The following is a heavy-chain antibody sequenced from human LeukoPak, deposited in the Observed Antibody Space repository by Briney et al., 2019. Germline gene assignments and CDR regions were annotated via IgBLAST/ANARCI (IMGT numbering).Heavy chain of an antibody. CDR1: GYTFTSYY. D-gene: IGHD5-24*01. V-gene: IGHV1-46*01. CDR3: ARDHERWLQLYYFDY. J-gene: IGHJ4*02. CDR2: INPSGGST. Sequence: ASVKVSCKASGYTFTSYYMHWVRQAPGQGLEWMGIINPSGGSTSYAQKFQGRVTMTRDTSTSTVYMELSSLRSEDTAVYYCARDHERWLQLYYFDYWAREPWSPSPQ.